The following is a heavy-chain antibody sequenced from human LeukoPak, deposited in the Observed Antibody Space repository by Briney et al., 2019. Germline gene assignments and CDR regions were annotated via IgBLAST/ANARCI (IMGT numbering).Heavy chain of an antibody. D-gene: IGHD3-22*01. CDR1: GGTFSSYA. CDR3: ATIASPLSYYYDSSGYYWFDP. J-gene: IGHJ5*02. V-gene: IGHV1-69*04. CDR2: IIPILGIA. Sequence: SVRVSCKASGGTFSSYAISWVRQAPGQGLEWMGRIIPILGIANYAQKFQGRVTITADKSTSTAYMELSSLRSEDTAVYYCATIASPLSYYYDSSGYYWFDPWGQGTLVTVSS.